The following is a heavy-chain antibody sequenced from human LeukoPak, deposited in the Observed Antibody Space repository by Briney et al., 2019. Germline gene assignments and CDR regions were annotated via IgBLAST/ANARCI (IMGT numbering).Heavy chain of an antibody. V-gene: IGHV4-59*01. J-gene: IGHJ4*02. D-gene: IGHD2-15*01. CDR1: GRSISSYY. Sequence: SETLSLTCTVSGRSISSYYWSWIRQPPGKGLEWIGYIYYSGSTNYNPSLKSRVTISVDTSKNQFSLKLSSVTAADTAVYYCARVYCSGGSCYSDYLGQGTLVTVSS. CDR3: ARVYCSGGSCYSDY. CDR2: IYYSGST.